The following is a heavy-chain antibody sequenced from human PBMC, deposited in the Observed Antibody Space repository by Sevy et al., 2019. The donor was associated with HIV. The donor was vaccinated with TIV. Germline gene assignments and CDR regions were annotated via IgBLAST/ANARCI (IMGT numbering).Heavy chain of an antibody. D-gene: IGHD3-10*01. CDR3: ARDMAYGSGSIVYDY. V-gene: IGHV3-21*01. CDR2: ISRSSRYI. J-gene: IGHJ4*02. Sequence: GGSLRLSCAASGFVFSSYTMNWVRQSPGKGLEWVSSISRSSRYIFYADSVKGRFTISRDNARNSLYLQMNSLRAEDTAVYYCARDMAYGSGSIVYDYWAQGTLVTVSS. CDR1: GFVFSSYT.